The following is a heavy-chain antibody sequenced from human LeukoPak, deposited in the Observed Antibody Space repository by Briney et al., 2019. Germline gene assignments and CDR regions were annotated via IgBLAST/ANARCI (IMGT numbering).Heavy chain of an antibody. J-gene: IGHJ4*02. D-gene: IGHD3-10*01. Sequence: SETLSLTCTVSGGSISSSSYYWGWIRQPPGKGLEWIGRIYYSGSTYYNPSLKSRVTISVDTSKNQFSLKLSSVTAADTAVYYCARSLVRGVIIRGGYFDYWGQGTLVTVSS. V-gene: IGHV4-39*01. CDR1: GGSISSSSYY. CDR3: ARSLVRGVIIRGGYFDY. CDR2: IYYSGST.